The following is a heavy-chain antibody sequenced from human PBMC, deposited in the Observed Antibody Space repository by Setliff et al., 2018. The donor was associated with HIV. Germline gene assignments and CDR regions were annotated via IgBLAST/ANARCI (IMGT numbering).Heavy chain of an antibody. CDR1: GGSVNSQSDY. CDR2: IYISRST. V-gene: IGHV4-61*09. D-gene: IGHD3-16*01. J-gene: IGHJ4*02. CDR3: ARARGSTLYINTFDS. Sequence: SETLSLTCTVSGGSVNSQSDYWTWIRQPAEKGLEWLGHIYISRSTNYNPSFKGRVAMSVDRSKNQFSLKLSSVTAADTAVYHCARARGSTLYINTFDSWGQGTLVTVSS.